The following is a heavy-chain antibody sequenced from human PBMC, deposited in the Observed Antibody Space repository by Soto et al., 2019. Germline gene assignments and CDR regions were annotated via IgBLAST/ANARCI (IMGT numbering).Heavy chain of an antibody. CDR1: GFTFSTYA. Sequence: GGSLRLSCAASGFTFSTYAMSWVRQAPGKGLERVSVISGSGGDTYYADSVKGRFTISRDNSKNTLSLQMNSLRAEDTAVYYCAKDMASLYNWNYENPYYFDYWGQGTLVTVSS. CDR3: AKDMASLYNWNYENPYYFDY. J-gene: IGHJ4*02. D-gene: IGHD1-7*01. CDR2: ISGSGGDT. V-gene: IGHV3-23*01.